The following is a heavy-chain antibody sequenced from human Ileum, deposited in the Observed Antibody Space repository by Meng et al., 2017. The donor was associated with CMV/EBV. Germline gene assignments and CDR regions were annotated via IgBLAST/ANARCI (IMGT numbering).Heavy chain of an antibody. CDR2: VSGSGDGT. V-gene: IGHV3-23*01. Sequence: GGSLRLSCVASGFTFSRFAITWVRQAPGRGLEWVSGVSGSGDGTYYAESVKGRFTISRDNSKNTVYLQMNSLRAEDTALYYCARARAGAIFSADYWGQGTLVTVSS. CDR3: ARARAGAIFSADY. CDR1: GFTFSRFA. D-gene: IGHD1-26*01. J-gene: IGHJ4*02.